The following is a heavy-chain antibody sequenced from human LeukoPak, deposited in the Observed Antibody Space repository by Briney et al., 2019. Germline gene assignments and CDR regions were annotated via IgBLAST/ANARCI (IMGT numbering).Heavy chain of an antibody. D-gene: IGHD2-21*02. CDR1: GGSISSGDYY. CDR2: IYYSGST. V-gene: IGHV4-30-4*01. CDR3: ARLYYCGGDCYAGVWYFDL. J-gene: IGHJ2*01. Sequence: SETLSLTCTVSGGSISSGDYYWSWIRQPPGKGLEWIGYIYYSGSTYYNPSLKSRVTISVDTSKNQFSLKLSSVTAADTAVYYCARLYYCGGDCYAGVWYFDLWGRGTLVTVSS.